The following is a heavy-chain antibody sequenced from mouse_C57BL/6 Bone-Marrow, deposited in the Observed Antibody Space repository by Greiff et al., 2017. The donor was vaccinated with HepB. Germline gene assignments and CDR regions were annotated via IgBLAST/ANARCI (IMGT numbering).Heavy chain of an antibody. V-gene: IGHV1-55*01. CDR3: ARGGTAQATSPYAMDY. Sequence: VQLQQPGAELVKPGASVKMSCKASGYTFTSYWITWVKQRPGQGLEWIGDIYPGSGSTNYNEKFKSKATLTVDKPSSTAYMQLSSLTSEDSAVYYCARGGTAQATSPYAMDYWGQGTSVTVSS. D-gene: IGHD3-2*02. CDR2: IYPGSGST. J-gene: IGHJ4*01. CDR1: GYTFTSYW.